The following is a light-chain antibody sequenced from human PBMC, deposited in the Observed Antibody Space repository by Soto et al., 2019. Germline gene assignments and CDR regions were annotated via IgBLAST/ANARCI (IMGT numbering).Light chain of an antibody. CDR1: QSVSTNF. Sequence: EIVLTQSPGTLSLSPGEGATLSCRASQSVSTNFFAWYQQKPGQAPRLLIYGASTRSTGIPDRFSGSGSGTDFTLTISRLEPEDFAVYYCQQYGITSWTFGIGTNVEIK. V-gene: IGKV3-20*01. CDR3: QQYGITSWT. CDR2: GAS. J-gene: IGKJ1*01.